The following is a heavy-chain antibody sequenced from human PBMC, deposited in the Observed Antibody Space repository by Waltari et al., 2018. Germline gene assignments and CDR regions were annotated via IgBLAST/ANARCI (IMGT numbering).Heavy chain of an antibody. CDR3: ARGGRGVIYYYYGMDV. D-gene: IGHD3-10*01. CDR1: GGSFSGYY. Sequence: QVQLQQWGAGLLKPSETPSLTCAVYGGSFSGYYWSWIRQPPGKGLEWIGEINHSGSTNYNPSLKSRVTISVDTSKNQFSLKLSSVTAADTAVYYCARGGRGVIYYYYGMDVWGQGTTVTVSS. V-gene: IGHV4-34*01. J-gene: IGHJ6*02. CDR2: INHSGST.